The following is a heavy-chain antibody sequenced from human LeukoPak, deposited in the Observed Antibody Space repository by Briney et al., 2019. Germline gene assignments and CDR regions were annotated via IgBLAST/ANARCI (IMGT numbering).Heavy chain of an antibody. Sequence: ASVKVSCKASGYTFTSYGISWVRQAPGQGLEWMGWIDTNTGNPTYAQGFTGRFVFSLDTSVSTAYLQISSLKAEDTAVYYCARDRLPNPNWNDLDYWGQGTLVTVSS. CDR2: IDTNTGNP. D-gene: IGHD1-20*01. CDR1: GYTFTSYG. CDR3: ARDRLPNPNWNDLDY. V-gene: IGHV7-4-1*02. J-gene: IGHJ4*02.